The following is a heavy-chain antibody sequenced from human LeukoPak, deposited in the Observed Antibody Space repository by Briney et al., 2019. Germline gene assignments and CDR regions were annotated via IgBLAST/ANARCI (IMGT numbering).Heavy chain of an antibody. CDR3: AKEVTYGGAAFDV. V-gene: IGHV3-48*01. J-gene: IGHJ3*01. CDR2: ISSTRPTI. Sequence: GGSLRLSCAASGFSFSSYNMNWVRQAPGKGLEWISYISSTRPTIYYADSVKGRFTISRDDAKSSLYLQMNSLRVEDTAVYYCAKEVTYGGAAFDVWGQGKTVPVSS. CDR1: GFSFSSYN. D-gene: IGHD3-10*01.